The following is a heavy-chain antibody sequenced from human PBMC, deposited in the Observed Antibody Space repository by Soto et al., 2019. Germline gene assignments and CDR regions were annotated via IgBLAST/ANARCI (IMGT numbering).Heavy chain of an antibody. CDR3: AGGRGGPFDWLILDY. V-gene: IGHV1-18*01. D-gene: IGHD3-9*01. Sequence: QVQLVQSGAEVKKPGASVKVSCKASGYTFTSYGISWVRQAPGQGLEWMGWISAYNGNTNYAQKLQGRVTMTTDTSTSTADRELRSLRSDDTAVYYCAGGRGGPFDWLILDYWGQGTLVTVSS. CDR1: GYTFTSYG. J-gene: IGHJ4*02. CDR2: ISAYNGNT.